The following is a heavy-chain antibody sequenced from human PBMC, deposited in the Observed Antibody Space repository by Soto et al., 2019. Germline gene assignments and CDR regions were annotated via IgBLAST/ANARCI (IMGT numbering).Heavy chain of an antibody. CDR3: ARDRPSLRFLEWLPDRYYYYMAV. Sequence: SETLSLTCTVSGGSISSGGYYWSWIRQHPGKGLEWIGYIYYSGSTYYNPSLKSRVTISVDTSKNQFSLKLSSVTAADTAVYYCARDRPSLRFLEWLPDRYYYYMAVWGKGTTVTVSS. CDR1: GGSISSGGYY. V-gene: IGHV4-31*03. J-gene: IGHJ6*03. CDR2: IYYSGST. D-gene: IGHD3-3*01.